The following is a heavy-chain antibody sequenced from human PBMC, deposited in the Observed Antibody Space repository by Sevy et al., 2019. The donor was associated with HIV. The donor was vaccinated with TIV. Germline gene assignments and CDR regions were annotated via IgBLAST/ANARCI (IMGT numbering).Heavy chain of an antibody. V-gene: IGHV3-7*01. D-gene: IGHD2-15*01. J-gene: IGHJ4*02. CDR3: VPSGGGHAGY. CDR1: GFTLSSRW. CDR2: IKQDGSEK. Sequence: GGSLRLSCAASGFTLSSRWMSWVRQAPGKGLEWVANIKQDGSEKYYVDSVKDRFTISRDNAKNSLYLQMNSRRAEDTAAYYCVPSGGGHAGYWGQGTLVTVSS.